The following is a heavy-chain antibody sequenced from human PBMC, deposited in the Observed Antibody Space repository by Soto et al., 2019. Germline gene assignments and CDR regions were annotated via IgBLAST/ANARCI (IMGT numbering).Heavy chain of an antibody. CDR3: ARRYGVYFDY. Sequence: PSETLSLTCSVSGVSISNYYWSWIRQPPGKGLEWIGYIYHSGSTNYYPSLKSRVTISVDTSKNQFSLKLSSVTAADTAVYYCARRYGVYFDYWGQGTLVTVSS. D-gene: IGHD4-17*01. CDR1: GVSISNYY. CDR2: IYHSGST. V-gene: IGHV4-59*08. J-gene: IGHJ4*02.